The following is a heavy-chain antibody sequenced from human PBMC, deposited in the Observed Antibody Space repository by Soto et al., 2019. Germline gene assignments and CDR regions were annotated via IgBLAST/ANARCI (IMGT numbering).Heavy chain of an antibody. D-gene: IGHD5-18*01. V-gene: IGHV1-8*01. CDR2: MNPGSGDT. CDR1: GYTFTNND. J-gene: IGHJ5*02. Sequence: ASVKVSCKASGYTFTNNDVTWVRQATGQGLEWMGWMNPGSGDTGYAQKFQGRVTMTRNISIATAYMELSSLRSEDTAIYYCARMASFGSLDRFAPWAQGSLVPVPQ. CDR3: ARMASFGSLDRFAP.